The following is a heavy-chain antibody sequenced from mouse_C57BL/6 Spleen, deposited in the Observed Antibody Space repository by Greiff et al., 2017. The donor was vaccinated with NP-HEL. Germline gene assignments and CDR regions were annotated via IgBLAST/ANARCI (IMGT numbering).Heavy chain of an antibody. V-gene: IGHV1-15*01. J-gene: IGHJ2*01. CDR3: TSQVVAHDY. CDR1: GYTFTDYE. CDR2: IDPETGGT. Sequence: VKLQESGAELVRPGASVTLSCKASGYTFTDYEMHWVKQTPVHGLEWIGAIDPETGGTAYNQKFKGKAILTADKSSSTAYMELRSLTSEDSAVYYCTSQVVAHDYWGQGTTLTVSS. D-gene: IGHD1-1*01.